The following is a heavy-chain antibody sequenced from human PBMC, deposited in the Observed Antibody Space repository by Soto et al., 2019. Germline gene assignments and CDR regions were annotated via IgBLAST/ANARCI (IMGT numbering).Heavy chain of an antibody. CDR2: IIPILGIA. CDR1: GGTFSSYT. D-gene: IGHD3-10*01. CDR3: XXXXXXGSYYTN. J-gene: IGHJ4*02. Sequence: QVQLVQSGAEVKKPGSSVKVSCKASGGTFSSYTISWVRQAPGQGLEWMGRIIPILGIANYAQKFQGRVTXXXXXXXXXXXXXXXXXXXXXXXXXXXXXXXXXGSYYTNWGQGTLVTVSS. V-gene: IGHV1-69*02.